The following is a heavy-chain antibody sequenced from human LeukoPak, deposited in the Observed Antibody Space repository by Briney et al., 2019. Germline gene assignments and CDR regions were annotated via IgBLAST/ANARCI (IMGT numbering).Heavy chain of an antibody. Sequence: GGSLRLSCAASGFTFSNYWMSWVRQAPGKGLEWVANIKQDGNEKYYVDSVKGRFTLSRDNAKNSLYLQMNSLRAEDTAVYYCAELGITMIGGVWGKGTTVTISS. CDR3: AELGITMIGGV. CDR1: GFTFSNYW. CDR2: IKQDGNEK. J-gene: IGHJ6*04. V-gene: IGHV3-7*01. D-gene: IGHD3-10*02.